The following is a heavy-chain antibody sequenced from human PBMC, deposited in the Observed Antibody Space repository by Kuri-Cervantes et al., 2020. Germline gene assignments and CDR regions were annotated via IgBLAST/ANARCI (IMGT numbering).Heavy chain of an antibody. J-gene: IGHJ4*02. Sequence: ASVKVSCKASGYTFTSYYMHWVRQAPGQGLEWMGIINPSGGSTSYAQKFQGRVTMTRDTSTSTAYMELRSLRSDDTAVYYCARDPRSIMITFGGVIAFPDYWGQGTLVTVSS. CDR1: GYTFTSYY. V-gene: IGHV1-46*01. D-gene: IGHD3-16*02. CDR3: ARDPRSIMITFGGVIAFPDY. CDR2: INPSGGST.